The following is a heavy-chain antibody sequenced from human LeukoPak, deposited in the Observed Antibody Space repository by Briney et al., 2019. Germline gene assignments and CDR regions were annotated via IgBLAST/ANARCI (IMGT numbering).Heavy chain of an antibody. Sequence: SETLSLTCTVSGGSISSYYWSWIRQPAGKGLEWIGRIYTSGGTNYNPSLKSRVTMSVDTSKNQFSLKLSSVTAADTAVYYCARDDDSSGHGNYWGQGTLVTVSS. J-gene: IGHJ4*02. CDR3: ARDDDSSGHGNY. D-gene: IGHD3-22*01. CDR2: IYTSGGT. V-gene: IGHV4-4*07. CDR1: GGSISSYY.